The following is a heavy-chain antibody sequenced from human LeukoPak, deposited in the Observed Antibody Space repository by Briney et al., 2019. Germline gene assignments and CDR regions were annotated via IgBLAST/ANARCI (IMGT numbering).Heavy chain of an antibody. Sequence: ASVKVSCKASGGTFSSYAISWVRQAPGQGLEWMGGIIPIFGTANYAQKFQGRVTITTDESTSTGYMELRSLRSEDTAVYYCATAVKEVRGRGAFDTWGQGTRVTVSS. CDR3: ATAVKEVRGRGAFDT. D-gene: IGHD3-10*01. V-gene: IGHV1-69*05. J-gene: IGHJ3*02. CDR1: GGTFSSYA. CDR2: IIPIFGTA.